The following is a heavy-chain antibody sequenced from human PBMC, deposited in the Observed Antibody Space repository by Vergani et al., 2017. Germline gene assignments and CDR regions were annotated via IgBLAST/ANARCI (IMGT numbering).Heavy chain of an antibody. D-gene: IGHD3-16*01. CDR1: GFTLGDYA. CDR3: TRDRLDASYAYFDY. CDR2: IWSKPYGGTT. J-gene: IGHJ4*02. V-gene: IGHV3-49*04. Sequence: EVPLVESGGGLVQPGRSLRLSRSGSGFTLGDYAMTWVRQAPGKGWEWVAFIWSKPYGGTTEYAASVKGRFTISRDDSKSIAYLQMSSLKAEDTAVYYCTRDRLDASYAYFDYWGQGTLVTVSP.